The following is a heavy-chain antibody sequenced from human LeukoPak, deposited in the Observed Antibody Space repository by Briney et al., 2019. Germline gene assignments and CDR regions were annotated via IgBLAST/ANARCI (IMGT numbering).Heavy chain of an antibody. J-gene: IGHJ4*02. CDR3: AKDQKWGPADYYFDS. CDR1: GFTLSSYA. D-gene: IGHD2-2*01. Sequence: SGGSLRLSCAASGFTLSSYAMHWVRQAPGKGLEWVTVISTDGKDKKYADSVKGRFAISRDNSKDTLDLQMNSLRAEDTAVYYCAKDQKWGPADYYFDSWGQGTLVTVSS. CDR2: ISTDGKDK. V-gene: IGHV3-30*18.